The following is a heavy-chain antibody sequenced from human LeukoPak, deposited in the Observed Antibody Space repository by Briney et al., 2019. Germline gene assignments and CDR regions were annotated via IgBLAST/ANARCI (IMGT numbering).Heavy chain of an antibody. CDR3: ARDRGDYYFDY. V-gene: IGHV1-18*04. CDR2: IGRNNGNT. CDR1: GYTFTNYD. J-gene: IGHJ4*02. Sequence: ASVKVSCKASGYTFTNYDIHWVRQAPGQGLEWMGWIGRNNGNTKFAQKLQGRVTMTTDTSTTTAYMGLRSLRSDDTAVYFCARDRGDYYFDYWGQGTLVSVSS. D-gene: IGHD6-25*01.